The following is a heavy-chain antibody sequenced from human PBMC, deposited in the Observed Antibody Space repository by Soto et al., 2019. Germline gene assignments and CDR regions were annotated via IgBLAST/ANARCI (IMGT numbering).Heavy chain of an antibody. V-gene: IGHV3-23*04. Sequence: EVQLVESGGGLVQPGGSLRLSCAASGFTFSTYAMAWVRQAPGKGLEWVSGISGGGGSTYYADSVKGRFAISRDNSKNTLYLQMNSLRADDTAVYYCAKTPLGQLVVFDYWGQGTLVTVSS. CDR2: ISGGGGST. J-gene: IGHJ4*02. CDR3: AKTPLGQLVVFDY. CDR1: GFTFSTYA. D-gene: IGHD6-6*01.